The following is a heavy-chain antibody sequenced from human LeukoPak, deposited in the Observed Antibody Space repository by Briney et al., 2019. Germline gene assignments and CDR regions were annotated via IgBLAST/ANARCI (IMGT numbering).Heavy chain of an antibody. Sequence: PSETLSLTCTVSGYSISSGYYWGWIRQPPGKGLEWIGSIYHSGSTYYNPSLKSRVTISEDTSKNQFSLKLSSVTAADTAVYYCARGGGIAAAIYYYYMDVWGKGTTVTVSS. CDR2: IYHSGST. CDR3: ARGGGIAAAIYYYYMDV. J-gene: IGHJ6*03. V-gene: IGHV4-38-2*02. CDR1: GYSISSGYY. D-gene: IGHD6-13*01.